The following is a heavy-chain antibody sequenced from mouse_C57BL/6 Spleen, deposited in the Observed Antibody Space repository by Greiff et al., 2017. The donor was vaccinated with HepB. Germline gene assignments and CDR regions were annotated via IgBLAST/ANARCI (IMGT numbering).Heavy chain of an antibody. CDR1: GYTFTSYW. CDR3: ARGQTTVVATRYFDV. J-gene: IGHJ1*03. Sequence: QVQLQQSGAELVKPGASVKLSCKASGYTFTSYWMHWVKQRPGRGLEWIGRIDPNSGGTKYNEKFKSKATLTVDKPSSTAYMQLSSLTSEDSAVYYCARGQTTVVATRYFDVWGTGTTVTVSS. CDR2: IDPNSGGT. V-gene: IGHV1-72*01. D-gene: IGHD1-1*01.